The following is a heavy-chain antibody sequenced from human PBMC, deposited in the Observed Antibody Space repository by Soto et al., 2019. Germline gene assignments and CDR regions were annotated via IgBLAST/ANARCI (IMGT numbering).Heavy chain of an antibody. CDR2: IFSNDEK. CDR1: GFSLSNARMG. V-gene: IGHV2-26*01. J-gene: IGHJ3*02. Sequence: QVTLKESGPVLVKPTETLTLTCTVSGFSLSNARMGVSWIRQPPGKALEWLAHIFSNDEKSYSTSLKSRLTISKDTSKSHVVLTMTNMDPVDTATYYCARGYCSGGSCDDAFDIWGQGTMVTVSS. CDR3: ARGYCSGGSCDDAFDI. D-gene: IGHD2-15*01.